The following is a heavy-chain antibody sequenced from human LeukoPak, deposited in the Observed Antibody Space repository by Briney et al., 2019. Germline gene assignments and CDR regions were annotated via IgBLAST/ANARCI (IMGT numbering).Heavy chain of an antibody. Sequence: SETLSLTCTVSGDSMRSYYWSWIRQAPGKGLEWLGHMDDRGDSNYNPSLKGRGSISVDTSKNQFSLKLRSVTAADTAVYYCARDSRYDSGWFDDGMDVWGPGTTVTVS. D-gene: IGHD6-13*01. CDR2: MDDRGDS. J-gene: IGHJ6*02. CDR1: GDSMRSYY. CDR3: ARDSRYDSGWFDDGMDV. V-gene: IGHV4-59*01.